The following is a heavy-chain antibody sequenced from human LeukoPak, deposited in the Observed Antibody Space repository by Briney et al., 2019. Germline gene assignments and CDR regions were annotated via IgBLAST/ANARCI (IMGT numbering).Heavy chain of an antibody. CDR3: ASEHQLLAFDY. V-gene: IGHV4-34*01. J-gene: IGHJ4*02. Sequence: PSETLSLTCAVYGGSFSGYYWSWIRQPPGKGLEWIGEINHSGSTNYNSSLKSRVTISVDTSKNQSSLKLSSVTAADTAVYYCASEHQLLAFDYWGQGTLVTVSS. CDR1: GGSFSGYY. CDR2: INHSGST. D-gene: IGHD6-13*01.